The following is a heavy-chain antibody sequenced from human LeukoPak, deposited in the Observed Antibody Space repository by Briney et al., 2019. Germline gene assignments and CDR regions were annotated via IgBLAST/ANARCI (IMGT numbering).Heavy chain of an antibody. Sequence: GGSLRLSCAASGFTFSSYAMHWVRQAPGKGLEWVAVISYDGSNKYYADSVKGRFTISRDNSKNTLYLQMNSLRAEDTAVYYCAREDPTTVTTPACWGQGTLVTVSS. J-gene: IGHJ4*02. V-gene: IGHV3-30-3*01. CDR2: ISYDGSNK. D-gene: IGHD4-17*01. CDR1: GFTFSSYA. CDR3: AREDPTTVTTPAC.